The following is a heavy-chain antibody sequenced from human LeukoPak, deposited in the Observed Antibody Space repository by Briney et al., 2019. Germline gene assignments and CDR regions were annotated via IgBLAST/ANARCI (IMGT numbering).Heavy chain of an antibody. CDR1: GFTFSSYW. D-gene: IGHD1-1*01. J-gene: IGHJ4*02. Sequence: GSLRLSCAASGFTFSSYWMSWVRQSPGKGLEWIGYIYYSGSTNYNPSLKSRVTISVDTSKNQFSLKLSSVTAADTAVYYCARDGKYWGQGTLVTVSS. CDR3: ARDGKY. CDR2: IYYSGST. V-gene: IGHV4-59*01.